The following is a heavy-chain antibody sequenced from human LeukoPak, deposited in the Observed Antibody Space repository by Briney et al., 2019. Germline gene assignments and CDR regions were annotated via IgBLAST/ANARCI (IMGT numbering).Heavy chain of an antibody. CDR2: FDPEEGET. D-gene: IGHD4-17*01. V-gene: IGHV1-24*01. J-gene: IGHJ6*02. CDR3: ATDGSGDHKYDYGMDV. CDR1: GYTLTELS. Sequence: ASVKVSCKVSGYTLTELSMHWVRQVPGKGLEWMGGFDPEEGETIYAQKFQGRVIMTGDTSTDTAYMEPSSLRSEDTAVYYCATDGSGDHKYDYGMDVWGQGTTVTVSS.